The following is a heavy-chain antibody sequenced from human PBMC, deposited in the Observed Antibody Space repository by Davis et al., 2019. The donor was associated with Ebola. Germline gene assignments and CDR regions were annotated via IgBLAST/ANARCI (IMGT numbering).Heavy chain of an antibody. Sequence: SSVNVSCKAAGGTFSSYAISCVRQAPGQGLEWMGGIIPIFGTANYAQKFQGRVTITADESTSTAYMELSSLRSEDTAVYYCARGGSGSYIHFDYWGQGTLVTVSS. CDR2: IIPIFGTA. CDR1: GGTFSSYA. D-gene: IGHD1-26*01. J-gene: IGHJ4*02. V-gene: IGHV1-69*13. CDR3: ARGGSGSYIHFDY.